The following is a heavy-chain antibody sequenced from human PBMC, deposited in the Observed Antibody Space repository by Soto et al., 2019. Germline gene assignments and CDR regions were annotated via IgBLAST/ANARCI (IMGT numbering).Heavy chain of an antibody. CDR3: ASVGYCSSTSCWNY. CDR2: IYPGDSDT. CDR1: GYIFVNYW. J-gene: IGHJ4*02. Sequence: GESLKISCKTSGYIFVNYWIGWVRQMPGKGLECMGIIYPGDSDTRYSPSFQGRVTISADKSISTAYLQWSSLKASDTAMYYCASVGYCSSTSCWNYWGQGTLVTVSS. D-gene: IGHD2-2*01. V-gene: IGHV5-51*01.